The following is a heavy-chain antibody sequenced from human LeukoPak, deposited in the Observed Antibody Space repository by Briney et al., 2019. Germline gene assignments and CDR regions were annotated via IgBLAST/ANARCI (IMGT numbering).Heavy chain of an antibody. J-gene: IGHJ4*02. Sequence: GGSLRLSCAASGFTVSSNYMTWIRQAPGKGLEWVSIIYGSGSTYYADSVKGRFTISRDNSKNTLYLQVNSLRAEDTAVYYCVQVPGGGYWGQGTLVTVSS. CDR3: VQVPGGGY. CDR1: GFTVSSNY. CDR2: IYGSGST. V-gene: IGHV3-53*01. D-gene: IGHD5-24*01.